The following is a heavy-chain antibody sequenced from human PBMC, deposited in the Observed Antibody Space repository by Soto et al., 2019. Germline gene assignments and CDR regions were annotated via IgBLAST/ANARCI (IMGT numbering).Heavy chain of an antibody. V-gene: IGHV4-59*01. CDR1: SGSISNYY. D-gene: IGHD2-15*01. Sequence: SETMSLTCAVSSGSISNYYWSWIRQPPGKGLEWIGYIYYSGSTNYSPSLKSRVTISVDTSKNQLSLKLSSMTAADTAVYYCARAGAATLSDYWGQGTLVTVSS. J-gene: IGHJ4*02. CDR3: ARAGAATLSDY. CDR2: IYYSGST.